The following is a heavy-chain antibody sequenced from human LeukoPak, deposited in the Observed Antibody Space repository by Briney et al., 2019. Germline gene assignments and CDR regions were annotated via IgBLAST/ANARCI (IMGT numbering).Heavy chain of an antibody. CDR3: ARAGEWELLSAFDI. J-gene: IGHJ3*02. CDR1: GGSISSYY. Sequence: SETLSLTCTVSGGSISSYYWSWIRQPPGKGLEWIGYIYYSGSTNYNPSLKSRVTISVDTSKNQFSLKLSSVTAADTAVYYCARAGEWELLSAFDIWGQGTMVTVSS. D-gene: IGHD1-26*01. V-gene: IGHV4-59*01. CDR2: IYYSGST.